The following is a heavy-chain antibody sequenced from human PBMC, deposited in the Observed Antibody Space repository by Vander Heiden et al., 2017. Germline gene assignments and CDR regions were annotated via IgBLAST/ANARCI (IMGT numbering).Heavy chain of an antibody. CDR3: STLVVYCISTSCAIDYYYSGMDV. CDR2: VDYSGST. J-gene: IGHJ6*02. D-gene: IGHD2-2*01. V-gene: IGHV4-39*01. Sequence: QLQLQESGPGLVKPSETLSLTCTVSGGSISSSSYYWGWIRQPPGKGLEGIGSVDYSGSTYYNPSLKSRVTMSVDTSKNQFSLKLSSVTAADTAVYYYSTLVVYCISTSCAIDYYYSGMDVWGQGTTVTVSS. CDR1: GGSISSSSYY.